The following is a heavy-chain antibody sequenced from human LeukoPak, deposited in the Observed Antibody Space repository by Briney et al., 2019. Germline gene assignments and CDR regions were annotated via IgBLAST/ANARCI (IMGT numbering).Heavy chain of an antibody. CDR2: IYTSGST. CDR3: ARDRIVGATYYFDY. V-gene: IGHV4-61*02. D-gene: IGHD1-26*01. Sequence: SETLSLTCTVSGGSISSSSYYWSWIRQPAGKGLEWIGRIYTSGSTNYNPSLKSRVTISVDTSKNQFSLKLSSVTAADTAVYYCARDRIVGATYYFDYWGQGTLVTVSS. CDR1: GGSISSSSYY. J-gene: IGHJ4*02.